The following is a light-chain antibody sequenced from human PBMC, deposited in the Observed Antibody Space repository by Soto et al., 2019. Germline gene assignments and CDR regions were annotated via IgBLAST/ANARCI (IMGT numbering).Light chain of an antibody. J-gene: IGLJ2*01. Sequence: QSLLTQPPSVSGAPGQRVTISCTGRRSNIGAGNDVHWYQHLPGTAPKLLISGNNNRPSGVPDRFSGSKSGTSASLAITGLQAEDEADYYCQSYDVNRREVVIGGGTKLTVL. CDR1: RSNIGAGND. CDR2: GNN. CDR3: QSYDVNRREVV. V-gene: IGLV1-40*01.